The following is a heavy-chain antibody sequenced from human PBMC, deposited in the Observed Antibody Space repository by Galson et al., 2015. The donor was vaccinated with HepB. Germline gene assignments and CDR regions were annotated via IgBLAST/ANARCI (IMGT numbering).Heavy chain of an antibody. V-gene: IGHV3-30*18. J-gene: IGHJ4*02. Sequence: SLRLSCAASGFTFSSYGMHWVRQAPGKGLEWVAVISYDGSIKYYADSVKGRFTISRDNSKNTLYLQMNSLRAEDTAVYYCAKVVGGYYDPFDYWGQGTLVTVSS. CDR3: AKVVGGYYDPFDY. D-gene: IGHD3-22*01. CDR1: GFTFSSYG. CDR2: ISYDGSIK.